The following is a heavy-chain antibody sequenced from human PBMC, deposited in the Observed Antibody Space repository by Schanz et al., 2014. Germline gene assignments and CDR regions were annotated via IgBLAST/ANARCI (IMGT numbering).Heavy chain of an antibody. D-gene: IGHD5-12*01. CDR1: GFSFSGYG. V-gene: IGHV3-7*03. Sequence: VQLVESGGGVAQPGGSLRLSCAASGFSFSGYGMHWVRQAPGKGLEWVANIKQDGSEKYYVDSVKGRFTLSRHNAKNSMYLQMNSLRVEDTAVYYCARDPNSVNEIDYWGQGTLVTVSS. J-gene: IGHJ4*02. CDR2: IKQDGSEK. CDR3: ARDPNSVNEIDY.